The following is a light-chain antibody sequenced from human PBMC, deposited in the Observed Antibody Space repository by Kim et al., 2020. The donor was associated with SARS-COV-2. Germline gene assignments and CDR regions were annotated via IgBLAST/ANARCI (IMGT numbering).Light chain of an antibody. J-gene: IGKJ4*01. CDR2: DAS. Sequence: LSPGEKANISFRANQSVSSSLAWYQQKPGPAPRLLIYDASSRATGIPSRFSGSGSGTDFTLTISSLEPEDFAVYYCHQRRDWPLTFGAGTKVEI. CDR1: QSVSSS. CDR3: HQRRDWPLT. V-gene: IGKV3-11*01.